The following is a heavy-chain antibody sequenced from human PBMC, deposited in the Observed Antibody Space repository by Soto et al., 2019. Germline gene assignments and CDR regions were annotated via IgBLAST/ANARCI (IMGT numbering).Heavy chain of an antibody. Sequence: GGSLRLSCAASGFTFSSYGMHWVRQAPGKGLEWVAVISYDGSNKYYADSVKGRFTISRDNSKNTLYLQMNSLRAEDTAVYYWAKDLAVAGPGHYYYGMDVWGQGTTVTVSS. CDR1: GFTFSSYG. V-gene: IGHV3-30*18. J-gene: IGHJ6*02. CDR3: AKDLAVAGPGHYYYGMDV. CDR2: ISYDGSNK. D-gene: IGHD6-19*01.